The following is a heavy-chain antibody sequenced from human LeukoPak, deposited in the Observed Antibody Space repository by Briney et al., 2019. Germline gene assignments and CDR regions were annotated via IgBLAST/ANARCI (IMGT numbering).Heavy chain of an antibody. Sequence: RGSLRLSCAASGFTFSSYGMHWVRQAPGKGLEWVAFIRYDGSNKYYADSVKGRFTISRDNSKNTLYLQMNSLRAEDTAVYYCAEDLKEELSFYAFDIWGQGTMVTVSS. V-gene: IGHV3-30*02. CDR3: AEDLKEELSFYAFDI. J-gene: IGHJ3*02. D-gene: IGHD3-16*01. CDR2: IRYDGSNK. CDR1: GFTFSSYG.